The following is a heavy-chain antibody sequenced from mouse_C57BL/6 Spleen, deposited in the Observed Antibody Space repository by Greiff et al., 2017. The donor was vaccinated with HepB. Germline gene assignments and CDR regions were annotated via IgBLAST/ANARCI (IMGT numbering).Heavy chain of an antibody. V-gene: IGHV2-2*01. J-gene: IGHJ2*01. CDR1: GFSLTSYG. CDR3: ARGSTMIFDY. CDR2: IWSGGST. D-gene: IGHD2-4*01. Sequence: VQLQQSGPGLVQPSQSLSITCTVSGFSLTSYGVHWVRQSPGKGLEWLGVIWSGGSTDYNAAFISRLSISKDNSKSQVFFKMNSLQADDTAIYYCARGSTMIFDYWGQGTTLTVSS.